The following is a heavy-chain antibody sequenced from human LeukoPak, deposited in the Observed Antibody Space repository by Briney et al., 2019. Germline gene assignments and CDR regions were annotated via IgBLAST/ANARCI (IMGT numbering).Heavy chain of an antibody. V-gene: IGHV1-8*02. CDR2: MNPNSGNT. CDR1: GGTFSSYD. J-gene: IGHJ5*02. D-gene: IGHD3-10*01. CDR3: ATPPERFGEFDP. Sequence: ASVKVSCKASGGTFSSYDINWVRQATGQGLEWMGWMNPNSGNTGYAQKFQGRVTMTRNTSISTAYMELSSLRSEDTAVYYCATPPERFGEFDPWGQGTLVTVSS.